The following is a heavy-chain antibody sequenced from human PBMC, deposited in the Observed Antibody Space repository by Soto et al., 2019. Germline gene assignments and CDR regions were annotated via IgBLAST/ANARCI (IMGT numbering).Heavy chain of an antibody. CDR3: AKDSTAYSSSYDFDS. Sequence: GGSLRLSSAASGFSFNSYAMSWVRQAPGKGLEWVSGISGSGGSTYYANSVKGRFTISRDNSKNTLYLQMNSLRDVDTAVYYCAKDSTAYSSSYDFDSWGQGNLVTVSS. D-gene: IGHD6-6*01. CDR1: GFSFNSYA. V-gene: IGHV3-23*01. J-gene: IGHJ4*02. CDR2: ISGSGGST.